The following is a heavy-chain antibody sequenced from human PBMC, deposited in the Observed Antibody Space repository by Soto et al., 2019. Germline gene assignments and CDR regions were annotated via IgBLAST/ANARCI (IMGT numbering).Heavy chain of an antibody. CDR1: GGTFSSYA. D-gene: IGHD3-10*02. CDR2: IIPIFGTA. V-gene: IGHV1-69*13. CDR3: ATAQAADVQKDGGAFDI. J-gene: IGHJ3*02. Sequence: SVKVSCKASGGTFSSYAISWVRQAPGQGLEWMGGIIPIFGTANYAQKFQGRVTITADESTSTAYMELSSLRSEDTAVYYCATAQAADVQKDGGAFDIWGQGTMVTVSS.